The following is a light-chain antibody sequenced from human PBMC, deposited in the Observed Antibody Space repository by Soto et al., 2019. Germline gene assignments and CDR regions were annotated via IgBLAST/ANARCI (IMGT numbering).Light chain of an antibody. CDR3: QQYNNWPHT. CDR1: QSVNFI. Sequence: EIVMTQSPATLSVSPGGRATLSCRASQSVNFILAWYQQKPGQSPRLLVYGASTRATGLPARFSGRGSGTEFILTISGLQFEDFAIYYCQQYNNWPHTSGQGTKVDMK. V-gene: IGKV3-15*01. J-gene: IGKJ2*01. CDR2: GAS.